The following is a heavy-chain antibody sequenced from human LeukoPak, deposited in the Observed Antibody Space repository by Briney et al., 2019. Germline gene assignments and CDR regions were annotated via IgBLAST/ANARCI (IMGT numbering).Heavy chain of an antibody. Sequence: GGSLRLSCTASGFTFSNYEMDWVRQAPGKGLEWISYITGNSGTRFYADSVKGRFTISRDNAKNSLYLQMNSLRAEDTAVYYCARAGDFAYFDYWGQGTLVTVSS. CDR2: ITGNSGTR. J-gene: IGHJ4*02. CDR1: GFTFSNYE. V-gene: IGHV3-48*03. CDR3: ARAGDFAYFDY. D-gene: IGHD2-21*01.